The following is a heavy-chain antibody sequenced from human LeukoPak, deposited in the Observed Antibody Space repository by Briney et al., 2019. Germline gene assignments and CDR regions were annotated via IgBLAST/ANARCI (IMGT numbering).Heavy chain of an antibody. CDR3: AKPLGYNWGSPFVY. D-gene: IGHD7-27*01. Sequence: PGGSLRLSCAASGFTFSSYAMSWVRQALGKGLEWVSAISGSGGSTYYADSVKGRFTISRDNSKNTLYLQTNSLRAEDTAVYYCAKPLGYNWGSPFVYWGQATLVTDSS. CDR2: ISGSGGST. V-gene: IGHV3-23*01. CDR1: GFTFSSYA. J-gene: IGHJ4*02.